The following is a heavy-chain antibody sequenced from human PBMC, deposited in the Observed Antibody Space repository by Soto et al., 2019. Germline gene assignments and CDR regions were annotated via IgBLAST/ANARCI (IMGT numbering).Heavy chain of an antibody. V-gene: IGHV1-18*01. Sequence: ASVKVSCKASGYTFTSYGISWVRQAPGQGLEWMGWISACNGNTNYAQKLQGRVTMTTDTSTSTAYMELRSLRSDDTAVYYCARDRRAARVNWFDTWGQGTLVTVSS. J-gene: IGHJ5*02. D-gene: IGHD6-6*01. CDR3: ARDRRAARVNWFDT. CDR2: ISACNGNT. CDR1: GYTFTSYG.